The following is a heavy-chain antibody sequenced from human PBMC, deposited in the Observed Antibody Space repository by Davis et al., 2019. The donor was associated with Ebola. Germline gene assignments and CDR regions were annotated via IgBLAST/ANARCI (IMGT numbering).Heavy chain of an antibody. Sequence: GGSLRLSCAASGFIVSDNYMSWVRQAPGKGLEWISVIYTGRGTYYADSVKGRFTISRDNSKNTLYLQMNSLRAGDTAVYYCARATYYYDSSGLRFDGAFDIWGQGTMVTVSS. V-gene: IGHV3-53*01. J-gene: IGHJ3*02. D-gene: IGHD3-22*01. CDR2: IYTGRGT. CDR1: GFIVSDNY. CDR3: ARATYYYDSSGLRFDGAFDI.